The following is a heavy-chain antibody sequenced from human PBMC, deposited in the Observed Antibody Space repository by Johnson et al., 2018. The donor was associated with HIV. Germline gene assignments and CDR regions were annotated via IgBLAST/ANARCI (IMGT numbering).Heavy chain of an antibody. CDR3: TTDWEYYYGSGKLDAFDM. Sequence: VESGGGLVKPGDSLRLSCTASGFRFSNAWMGWVRQAPGKGLEWLGRIKSKTGGGTTSYAAPVKGRFTISSDDSNDTVYLHMNSLKVDDTAVYYCTTDWEYYYGSGKLDAFDMWGQGTMVTVSS. V-gene: IGHV3-15*01. CDR2: IKSKTGGGTT. D-gene: IGHD3-10*01. CDR1: GFRFSNAW. J-gene: IGHJ3*02.